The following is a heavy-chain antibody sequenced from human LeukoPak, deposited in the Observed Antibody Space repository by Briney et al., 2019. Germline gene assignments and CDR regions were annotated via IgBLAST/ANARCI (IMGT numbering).Heavy chain of an antibody. CDR2: IYYDGSNQ. J-gene: IGHJ4*02. Sequence: GGSLRLSCVVSVLRFRNYCMHWVRQAPCKGREWVAVIYYDGSNQYYVDSVKGRFTVSRDNAKNTLYLQMDSLRAEDTAVYYCATDRNSGKYYDYWGPGTLVTVSS. CDR3: ATDRNSGKYYDY. D-gene: IGHD1-26*01. V-gene: IGHV3-33*01. CDR1: VLRFRNYC.